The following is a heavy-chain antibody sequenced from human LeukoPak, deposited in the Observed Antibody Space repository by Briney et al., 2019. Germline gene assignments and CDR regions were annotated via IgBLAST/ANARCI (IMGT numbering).Heavy chain of an antibody. D-gene: IGHD2-21*02. V-gene: IGHV4-38-2*01. CDR2: IYHSGST. Sequence: SETLSLTCAVSGYSISSGYYWGWIRQPPGKGLEWIGSIYHSGSTYYNPSLKSRVTISVDTSKNQFSLKLSSVTAADTAVYYCARSLVVTATNWFDPWGQGTLVTVSS. CDR3: ARSLVVTATNWFDP. J-gene: IGHJ5*02. CDR1: GYSISSGYY.